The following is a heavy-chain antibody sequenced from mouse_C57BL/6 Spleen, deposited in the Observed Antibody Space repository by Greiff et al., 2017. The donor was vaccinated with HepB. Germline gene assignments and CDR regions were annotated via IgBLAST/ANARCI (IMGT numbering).Heavy chain of an antibody. V-gene: IGHV1-52*01. CDR3: AGWGPSRDLYFDV. CDR1: GYTFTSYW. J-gene: IGHJ1*03. Sequence: QVQLQQPGAELVRPGSSVKLSCKASGYTFTSYWMHWVKQRPIQGLEWIGNIDPSDSETHYNQKFKDKATLTVDKSSSTAYMQLSSPTSEDSAVYYCAGWGPSRDLYFDVWGTGTTVTVSS. CDR2: IDPSDSET.